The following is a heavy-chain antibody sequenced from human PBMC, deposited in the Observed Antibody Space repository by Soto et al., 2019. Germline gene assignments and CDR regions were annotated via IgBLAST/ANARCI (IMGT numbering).Heavy chain of an antibody. CDR1: GYSFSSVG. D-gene: IGHD1-26*01. CDR3: AQDFRVEANMDASEI. V-gene: IGHV1-18*01. CDR2: FSFYNGKT. Sequence: QGQLVQSGPEVKKPGASVKVSCKTSGYSFSSVGIRWLRRAPGQGPEWMGWFSFYNGKTNFAQKFQDRITLATDTSTTTAYMELWSLTSDDTAMYYCAQDFRVEANMDASEIWGQGTMVTVSS. J-gene: IGHJ3*02.